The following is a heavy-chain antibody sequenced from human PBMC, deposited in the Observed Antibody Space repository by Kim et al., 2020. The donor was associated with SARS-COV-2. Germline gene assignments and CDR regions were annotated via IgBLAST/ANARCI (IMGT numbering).Heavy chain of an antibody. CDR3: ARSADYDILTGYNPSWFDP. Sequence: ASVKVSCKASGDTFLDYDITWVRQAPGQGLEWMGWISPYTAKTKYARKFQGRVTMTTDTSTTTAYMELRSLRSDDTAVYYCARSADYDILTGYNPSWFDPWGQGTLVTVSS. D-gene: IGHD3-9*01. J-gene: IGHJ5*02. CDR1: GDTFLDYD. V-gene: IGHV1-18*01. CDR2: ISPYTAKT.